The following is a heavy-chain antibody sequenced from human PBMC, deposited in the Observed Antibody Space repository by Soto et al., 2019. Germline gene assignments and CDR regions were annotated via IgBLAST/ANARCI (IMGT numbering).Heavy chain of an antibody. CDR2: INPNSGGT. Sequence: ASVKVSCKASGYTFTGYYMHWVRQAPGQGLEWMGWINPNSGGTNYAQKFQGRVTMTRDTSISTAYMELSRLRSDDTAVYYCAREGPYYDILTGYPYYYYGMDVWGQGTTVTVSS. J-gene: IGHJ6*02. V-gene: IGHV1-2*02. CDR3: AREGPYYDILTGYPYYYYGMDV. D-gene: IGHD3-9*01. CDR1: GYTFTGYY.